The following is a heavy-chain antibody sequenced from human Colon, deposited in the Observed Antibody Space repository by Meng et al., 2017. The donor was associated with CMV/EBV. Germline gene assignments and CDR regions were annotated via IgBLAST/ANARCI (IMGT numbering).Heavy chain of an antibody. D-gene: IGHD3-10*01. CDR2: LNPNSGGT. Sequence: ASVKVSCKASGYTFTDYYMHWVRQAPGQGLEWMGWLNPNSGGTNYAQKFQGRVTMTRDTSITTAYMQLSRLKSDDTAIYYCARGHYGSGNPLGYWGQGTLVTVSS. V-gene: IGHV1-2*02. CDR1: GYTFTDYY. J-gene: IGHJ4*02. CDR3: ARGHYGSGNPLGY.